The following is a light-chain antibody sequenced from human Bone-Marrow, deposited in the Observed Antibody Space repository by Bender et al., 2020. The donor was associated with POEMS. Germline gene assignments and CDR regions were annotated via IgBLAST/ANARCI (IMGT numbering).Light chain of an antibody. Sequence: QSVLTQPPSASGTPGQRVTISCSGGSSNIGAHAVNWYQHLPGTAPKLRIYSSHRRPSEVPDRFSGSRSATSASLAISGLQSEDAAYYYCAVWDDSLNGWVFGGGTKLTVL. J-gene: IGLJ3*02. CDR1: SSNIGAHA. CDR3: AVWDDSLNGWV. CDR2: SSH. V-gene: IGLV1-44*01.